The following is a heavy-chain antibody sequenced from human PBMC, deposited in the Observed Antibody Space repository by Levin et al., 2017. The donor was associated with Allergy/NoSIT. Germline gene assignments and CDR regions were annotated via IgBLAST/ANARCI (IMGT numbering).Heavy chain of an antibody. CDR2: VSGSGYST. V-gene: IGHV3-23*01. Sequence: GESLKISCAASGFTFSGYAMSWVRQAPGKGLEWVSAVSGSGYSTYYTDSVKGRFTISSDNSKNTLYLQMNSLRVEDTAVYYCAKDVDGPGFCYDAYCYHYFDSWVQGTLVTVSS. CDR1: GFTFSGYA. CDR3: AKDVDGPGFCYDAYCYHYFDS. D-gene: IGHD2-21*02. J-gene: IGHJ4*02.